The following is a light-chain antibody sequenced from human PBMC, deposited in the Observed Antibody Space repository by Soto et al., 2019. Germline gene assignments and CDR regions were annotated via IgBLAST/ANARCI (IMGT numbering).Light chain of an antibody. Sequence: QSVLTQPPSVSAAPGQKVTISCSGSSSNIGNNFVSWYQQLPGTAPKLLLYDNDKRPSGIPDRFSGSKSGTSATLGITGLQTGDEADYYCGTWDSSLSAGLFGGGTKVTVL. J-gene: IGLJ2*01. CDR2: DND. CDR1: SSNIGNNF. V-gene: IGLV1-51*01. CDR3: GTWDSSLSAGL.